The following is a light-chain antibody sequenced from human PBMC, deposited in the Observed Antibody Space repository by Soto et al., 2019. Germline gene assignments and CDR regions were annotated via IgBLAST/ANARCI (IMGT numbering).Light chain of an antibody. CDR3: HQYHNFPRT. J-gene: IGKJ1*01. CDR2: TAS. CDR1: QSINGW. Sequence: DSQLTQSPSTLSASVGDRVTIPCRASQSINGWLAWYQQKPGQAPNLLIYTASTLESGVPSRFSGSGSGTEFTLTVSSLQPDDFATYYCHQYHNFPRTFGQGTKVDIK. V-gene: IGKV1-5*03.